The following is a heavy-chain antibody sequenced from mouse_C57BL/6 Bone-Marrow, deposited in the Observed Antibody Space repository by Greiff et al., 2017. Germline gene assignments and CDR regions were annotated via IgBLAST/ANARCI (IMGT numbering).Heavy chain of an antibody. CDR3: ADYYGRPFDY. J-gene: IGHJ2*01. D-gene: IGHD1-1*01. CDR1: GYTFTDYY. Sequence: EVQLQESGPVLVKPGASVKMSCKASGYTFTDYYMNWVKQSHGKSLEWIGVINPYNGGTSYNQKFKGKATLTVDKSSSTAYMELNSLTSEDSAVYYCADYYGRPFDYWGQGTTRTVSS. V-gene: IGHV1-19*01. CDR2: INPYNGGT.